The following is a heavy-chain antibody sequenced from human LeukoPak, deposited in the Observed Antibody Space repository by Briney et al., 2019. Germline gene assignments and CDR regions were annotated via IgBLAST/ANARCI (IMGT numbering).Heavy chain of an antibody. Sequence: PGGSLRLSCVVSGLSFSDSYMTWIRQTPGMGLESLAYISGMGHDIYYADSVKGRFTISRDNAKNSLYLQMNSLRAEDTAVYYCAKESYGDYYFDYWGQGTLVTVSS. V-gene: IGHV3-11*01. CDR2: ISGMGHDI. CDR1: GLSFSDSY. CDR3: AKESYGDYYFDY. D-gene: IGHD4-17*01. J-gene: IGHJ4*02.